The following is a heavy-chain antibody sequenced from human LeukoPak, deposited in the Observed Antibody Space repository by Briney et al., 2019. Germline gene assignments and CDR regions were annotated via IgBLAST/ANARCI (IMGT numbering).Heavy chain of an antibody. CDR1: GGSIRSYY. CDR2: INHSGST. J-gene: IGHJ4*02. V-gene: IGHV4-34*01. CDR3: ARRGYSYGLAY. D-gene: IGHD5-18*01. Sequence: SETLSLTCTVSGGSIRSYYWSWIRQPPGKGLEWIGEINHSGSTNYNPSLKSRVTISVDTSKNQFSLKLSSVTAADTAVYYCARRGYSYGLAYWGQGTLVTVSS.